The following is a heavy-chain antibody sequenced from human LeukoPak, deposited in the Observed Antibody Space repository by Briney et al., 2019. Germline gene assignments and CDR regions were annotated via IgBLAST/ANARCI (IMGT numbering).Heavy chain of an antibody. CDR2: IYTSGST. D-gene: IGHD6-13*01. J-gene: IGHJ4*02. CDR1: GGSISSYY. V-gene: IGHV4-4*07. CDR3: ASSPLGSSWAYLNY. Sequence: SETLSLTCTVSGGSISSYYWSWIRQPAGKGLEWIGRIYTSGSTNYNPSLKSRVTMSVDTSKNQFSLKLSSVTAAETAVYYCASSPLGSSWAYLNYWGQGTLVTVSS.